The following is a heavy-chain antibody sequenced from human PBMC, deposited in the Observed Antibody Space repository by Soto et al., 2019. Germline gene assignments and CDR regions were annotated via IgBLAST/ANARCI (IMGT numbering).Heavy chain of an antibody. D-gene: IGHD5-12*01. CDR2: IIPIFGTA. CDR3: ARVGARWLQLLGWFDP. Sequence: QVQLVQSGAEVKKPGSSVKVSCKASGDTFSSYAISWVRQAPGQGLEWMGGIIPIFGTANYAQKFQGRVTITADKSTSTAYMELSSLRSEDTAVYYCARVGARWLQLLGWFDPWGQGTLVTVSS. J-gene: IGHJ5*02. CDR1: GDTFSSYA. V-gene: IGHV1-69*06.